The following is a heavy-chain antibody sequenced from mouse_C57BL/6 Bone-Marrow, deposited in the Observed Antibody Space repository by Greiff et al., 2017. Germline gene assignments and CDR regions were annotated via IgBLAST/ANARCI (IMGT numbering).Heavy chain of an antibody. Sequence: EVQVVESGGGLVMPGGSLKPSCAASGFTFSSYAMSLVRQTPEKMLEWVATISDGGSYTYYPDNVKGRFTISRDNAKNNLYLQMSHLKSEDTAMYYCARDDDYYFDYWGQGTTRTVSS. CDR2: ISDGGSYT. V-gene: IGHV5-4*01. D-gene: IGHD2-4*01. CDR1: GFTFSSYA. CDR3: ARDDDYYFDY. J-gene: IGHJ2*01.